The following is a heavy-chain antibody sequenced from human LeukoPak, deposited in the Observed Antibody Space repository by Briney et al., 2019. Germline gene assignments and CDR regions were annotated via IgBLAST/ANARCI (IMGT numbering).Heavy chain of an antibody. CDR3: AKGYSGYDYFDY. Sequence: GGSLRFSCAASGFTFSSYALGWFGQAPGKGLDGVSAISGSGGSTYYADSVKGRFTISRDNSKNTLYLQMNSLRAEDTAVYYCAKGYSGYDYFDYWGQGTLVTVSS. D-gene: IGHD5-12*01. CDR1: GFTFSSYA. CDR2: ISGSGGST. J-gene: IGHJ4*02. V-gene: IGHV3-23*01.